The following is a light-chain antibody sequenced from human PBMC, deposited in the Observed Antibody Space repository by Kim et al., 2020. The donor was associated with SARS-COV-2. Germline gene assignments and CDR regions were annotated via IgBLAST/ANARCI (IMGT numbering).Light chain of an antibody. CDR2: GAS. V-gene: IGKV1-27*01. CDR3: QKYNSAPRT. Sequence: DIHVTQSTSSLSACVGDRVTISWRASQAISNYLAWYQVKPGRVPRLLIYGASTLQSGVPSRFSGGGSGTDFTLTISNLQPEDVATYYCQKYNSAPRTFGQGTKVDIK. CDR1: QAISNY. J-gene: IGKJ1*01.